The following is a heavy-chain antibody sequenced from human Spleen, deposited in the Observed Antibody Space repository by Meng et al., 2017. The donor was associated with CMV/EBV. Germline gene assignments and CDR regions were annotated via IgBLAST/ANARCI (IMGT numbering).Heavy chain of an antibody. J-gene: IGHJ4*02. CDR1: GFTFSSYA. Sequence: VRLGESGGGVVQPGRSLRLSCAASGFTFSSYAMHWVRQAPGKGLEWVAVISYDGSNKYYADSVKGRFTISRDNSKNTLYLQMNSLRAEDTAVYYCARGLDYWGQGTLVTVSS. CDR3: ARGLDY. CDR2: ISYDGSNK. V-gene: IGHV3-30-3*01.